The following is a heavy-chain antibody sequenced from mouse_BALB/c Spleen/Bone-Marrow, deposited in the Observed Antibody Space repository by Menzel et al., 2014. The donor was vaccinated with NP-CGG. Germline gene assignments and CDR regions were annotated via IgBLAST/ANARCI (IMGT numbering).Heavy chain of an antibody. J-gene: IGHJ2*01. CDR1: GYTFTDYA. CDR2: ISTYSGNT. V-gene: IGHV1-67*01. Sequence: QVQLQQSGPELVRPGVSVKISCKGSGYTFTDYAMHWVKQSHAKSLEWLGVISTYSGNTNYNQKFKGKATMTVDKSSSTAYMELARLISEDAAIYCCARSDYGSRGGYFDYWGQGTTLTVSS. D-gene: IGHD1-1*01. CDR3: ARSDYGSRGGYFDY.